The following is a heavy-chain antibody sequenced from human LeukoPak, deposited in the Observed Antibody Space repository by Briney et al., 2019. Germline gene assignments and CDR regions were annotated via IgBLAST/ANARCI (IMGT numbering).Heavy chain of an antibody. J-gene: IGHJ4*02. Sequence: ASVKVSCKASGYTFTSYDINWVRQATGQGLEWMGWMNPNSGNTGYAQKFQGRVTMTRNTSISTAYVELSSLRSEDTAVYYCARGDLIVGVHFDYWGQGTLVTVSS. V-gene: IGHV1-8*01. D-gene: IGHD1-26*01. CDR3: ARGDLIVGVHFDY. CDR1: GYTFTSYD. CDR2: MNPNSGNT.